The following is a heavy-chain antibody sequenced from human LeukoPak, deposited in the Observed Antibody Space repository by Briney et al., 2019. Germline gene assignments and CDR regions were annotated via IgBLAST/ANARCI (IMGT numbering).Heavy chain of an antibody. Sequence: SETLSLTCTVSGGSISNYYWSWLRQSPEKGLEWIWCLYYTWGTNYNPSLKSRVTISVDTSQNQFSLRLSSVTAADTAVYYCASSHPLSSTNEYYTPFDYWGQGTLVTVSS. CDR3: ASSHPLSSTNEYYTPFDY. V-gene: IGHV4-59*01. CDR2: LYYTWGT. CDR1: GGSISNYY. D-gene: IGHD2-8*01. J-gene: IGHJ4*02.